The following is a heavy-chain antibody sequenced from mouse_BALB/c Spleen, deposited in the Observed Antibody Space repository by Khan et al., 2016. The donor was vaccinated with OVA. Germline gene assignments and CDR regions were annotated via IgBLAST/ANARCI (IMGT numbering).Heavy chain of an antibody. D-gene: IGHD1-2*01. J-gene: IGHJ3*01. CDR3: TRRNYFGYTFAY. Sequence: QVQLKQSGAELARPGASVKLSCKASGYTFTDYYINWVKQRTGQGLEWIGEISPGSGDTDYKERYKGKARLTADKAASTAYMQLSSLTSEATAVYFCTRRNYFGYTFAYWGQGTLVTVSA. V-gene: IGHV1-77*01. CDR1: GYTFTDYY. CDR2: ISPGSGDT.